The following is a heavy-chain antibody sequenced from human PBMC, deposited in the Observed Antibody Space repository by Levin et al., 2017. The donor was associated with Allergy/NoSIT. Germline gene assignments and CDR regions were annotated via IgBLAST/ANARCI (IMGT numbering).Heavy chain of an antibody. CDR1: GFTFSSYA. D-gene: IGHD1-26*01. CDR2: ISYDGSNK. V-gene: IGHV3-30*04. CDR3: ARDGYLGGSYLYNWFDP. Sequence: PGGSLRLSCAASGFTFSSYAMHWVRQAPGKGLEWVAVISYDGSNKYYADSVKGRFTISRDNSKNTLYLQMNSLRAEDTAVYYCARDGYLGGSYLYNWFDPWGQGTLVTVSS. J-gene: IGHJ5*02.